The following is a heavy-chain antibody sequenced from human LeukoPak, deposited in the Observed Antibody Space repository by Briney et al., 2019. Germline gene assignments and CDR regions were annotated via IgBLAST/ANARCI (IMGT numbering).Heavy chain of an antibody. V-gene: IGHV4-39*07. D-gene: IGHD5-12*01. CDR3: ASVDDYYGMDV. J-gene: IGHJ6*02. CDR2: IYYSGST. CDR1: GGSISSSSYY. Sequence: PSETLSLTCTVSGGSISSSSYYWGWIRQPPGKGLEWIGSIYYSGSTYYNPSLKSRVTISVDTSKNQFSLKLSSVTAADAAVYYCASVDDYYGMDVWGQGTTVTVSS.